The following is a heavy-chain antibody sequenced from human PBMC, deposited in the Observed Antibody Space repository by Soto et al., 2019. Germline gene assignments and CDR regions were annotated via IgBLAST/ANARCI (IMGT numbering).Heavy chain of an antibody. CDR3: ARGRGYCSGGSCSLPKYYYYYYGMDV. CDR2: IYYSGST. Sequence: SSETLSITCTVSGGSISSGGYYWSWIRQHPEKGMEWIGYIYYSGSTYYNPSLKSRVTISVDTSKNQFSLKLSSVTAADTAVYYCARGRGYCSGGSCSLPKYYYYYYGMDVWGQGTTVTVSS. CDR1: GGSISSGGYY. J-gene: IGHJ6*02. V-gene: IGHV4-31*03. D-gene: IGHD2-15*01.